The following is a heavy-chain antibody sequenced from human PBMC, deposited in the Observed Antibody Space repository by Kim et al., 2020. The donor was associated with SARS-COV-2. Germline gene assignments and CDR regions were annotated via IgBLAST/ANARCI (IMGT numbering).Heavy chain of an antibody. CDR3: ARVGGSGSYYGGPFDP. J-gene: IGHJ5*02. D-gene: IGHD3-10*01. Sequence: FQGRVTITADKSTSTAYMELSSLRSEDTAVYYCARVGGSGSYYGGPFDPWGQGTLVTVSS. V-gene: IGHV1-69*04.